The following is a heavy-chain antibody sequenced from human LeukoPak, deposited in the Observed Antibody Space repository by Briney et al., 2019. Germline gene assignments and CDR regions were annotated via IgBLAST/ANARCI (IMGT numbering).Heavy chain of an antibody. CDR3: ARGGLESSGFDY. J-gene: IGHJ4*02. CDR1: GFTFSDYT. Sequence: GGSLRLSCAASGFTFSDYTIHWVRQAPGQGLEWVAGISHDGSTKYYADSVKGRFTISRDNAKNSLYLQMNSLRAEDTAVYYCARGGLESSGFDYWGQGTLVTVSS. CDR2: ISHDGSTK. D-gene: IGHD6-19*01. V-gene: IGHV3-30*04.